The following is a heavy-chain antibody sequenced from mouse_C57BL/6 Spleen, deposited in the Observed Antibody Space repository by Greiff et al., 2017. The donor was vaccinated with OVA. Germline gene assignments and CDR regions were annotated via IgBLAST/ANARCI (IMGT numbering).Heavy chain of an antibody. Sequence: DVKLVESGGGLVQPGGSMKLSCAASGFTFSDAWMDWVRQSPEKGLEWVAEIRNKANNHATYYVESVKGRFTISRDDSKSSVYLQMNSLRAEDTGIYYCTSVVTNYYAMDYWGQGTSVTVSS. J-gene: IGHJ4*01. CDR1: GFTFSDAW. CDR2: IRNKANNHAT. V-gene: IGHV6-6*01. D-gene: IGHD2-5*01. CDR3: TSVVTNYYAMDY.